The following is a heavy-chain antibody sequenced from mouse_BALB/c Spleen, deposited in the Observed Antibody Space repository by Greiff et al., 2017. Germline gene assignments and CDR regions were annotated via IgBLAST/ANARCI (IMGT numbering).Heavy chain of an antibody. V-gene: IGHV14-3*02. CDR3: AIDAMDY. Sequence: EVQRVESGAELVKPGASVKLSCTASGFNIKDTYMHWVKQRPEQGLEWIGRIDPANGNTKYDPKFQGKATITADTSSNTAYLRLSSLTSEDTAVNYSAIDAMDYGGQGTPVTVSS. CDR1: GFNIKDTY. J-gene: IGHJ4*01. CDR2: IDPANGNT.